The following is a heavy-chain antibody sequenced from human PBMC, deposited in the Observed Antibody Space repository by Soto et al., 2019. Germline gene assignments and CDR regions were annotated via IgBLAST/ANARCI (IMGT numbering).Heavy chain of an antibody. CDR3: ARDKVVAAAGTFDY. D-gene: IGHD6-13*01. Sequence: ASVKVSCKASGGTFSSYAISWVRQAPGQGLEWMGGIIPIFGTANYAQKFQGRVTITADESTSTAYMELSSLRSEDTAVYYCARDKVVAAAGTFDYWGQGTLVTVSS. CDR2: IIPIFGTA. J-gene: IGHJ4*02. V-gene: IGHV1-69*13. CDR1: GGTFSSYA.